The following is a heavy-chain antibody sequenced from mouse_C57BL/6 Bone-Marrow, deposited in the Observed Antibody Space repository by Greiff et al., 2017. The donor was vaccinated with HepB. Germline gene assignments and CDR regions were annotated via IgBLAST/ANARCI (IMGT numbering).Heavy chain of an antibody. Sequence: EVMLVESGGGLVQPGGSLKLSCAASGFTFSDYYMYWVRQTPEKRLEWVAYISNGGGSTYYSDTVKGRFTISRDNAKNTLYLQMSRLKSEDTAMYYYARLTTVVEGYYFDYGGRGTTLTVSS. CDR1: GFTFSDYY. J-gene: IGHJ2*01. V-gene: IGHV5-12*01. CDR2: ISNGGGST. D-gene: IGHD1-1*01. CDR3: ARLTTVVEGYYFDY.